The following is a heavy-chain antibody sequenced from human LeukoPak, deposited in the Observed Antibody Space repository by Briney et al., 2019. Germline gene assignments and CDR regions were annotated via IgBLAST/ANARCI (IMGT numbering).Heavy chain of an antibody. CDR3: AREVVETTIKDFDS. Sequence: GASVKVSCKASGGTFSSYAISWVRQAPGQGLEWMGGIIPIFGTANYAQKFQGRVTITADESTSTAYMELSSLRSEDTAVYYCAREVVETTIKDFDSWGQGTLVTVSS. V-gene: IGHV1-69*13. CDR1: GGTFSSYA. CDR2: IIPIFGTA. D-gene: IGHD4-11*01. J-gene: IGHJ4*02.